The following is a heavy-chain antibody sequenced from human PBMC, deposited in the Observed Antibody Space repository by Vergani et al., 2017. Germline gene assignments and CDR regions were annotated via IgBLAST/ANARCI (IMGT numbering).Heavy chain of an antibody. CDR3: GRGRGGVTMVRGVIVRGYGMDV. V-gene: IGHV4-34*01. J-gene: IGHJ6*02. CDR2: INHSGST. CDR1: GGSFSGYY. Sequence: QVQLQQWGAGLLKPSETLSLTCAVYGGSFSGYYWSWIRQPPGKGLEWIGEINHSGSTNYNPSLKSRVTISVDTSKNQFSLKLSSVTAADTAVYYCGRGRGGVTMVRGVIVRGYGMDVWGQGTTVTVS. D-gene: IGHD3-10*01.